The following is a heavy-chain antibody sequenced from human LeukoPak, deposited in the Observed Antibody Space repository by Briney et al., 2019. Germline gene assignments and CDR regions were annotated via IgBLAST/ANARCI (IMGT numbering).Heavy chain of an antibody. CDR2: IYDSGST. D-gene: IGHD3-22*01. J-gene: IGHJ3*02. CDR1: GVSISGYY. Sequence: SETLSLTCSVSGVSISGYYWSWIRQPPGKGLEWIGYIYDSGSTNYNPSLKSRVTISADTSKNQFSLRLSSVTAADTAVYYCARYYYDSSGCYAFDIWGQGTMVTVSS. CDR3: ARYYYDSSGCYAFDI. V-gene: IGHV4-59*01.